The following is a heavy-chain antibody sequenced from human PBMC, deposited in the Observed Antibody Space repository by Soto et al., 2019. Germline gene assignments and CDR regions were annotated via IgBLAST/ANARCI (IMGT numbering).Heavy chain of an antibody. V-gene: IGHV3-7*03. Sequence: EVQLVQSGGGLVQPGGSLRLSCVGSGFTFTDFYMNWVRQATGKGLEWVANIRPEGTETNYVESVRGRFTTSRDNAENSRFLKMNSLRADDTALYSGAGWGGKDYNYCGQGILVTVSA. CDR3: AGWGGKDYNY. D-gene: IGHD4-4*01. J-gene: IGHJ4*02. CDR1: GFTFTDFY. CDR2: IRPEGTET.